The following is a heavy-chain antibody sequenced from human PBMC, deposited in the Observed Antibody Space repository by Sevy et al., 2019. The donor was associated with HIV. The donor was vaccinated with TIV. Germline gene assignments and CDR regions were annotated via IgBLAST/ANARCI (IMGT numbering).Heavy chain of an antibody. CDR1: GGTFSNNA. Sequence: ASVKVSCKASGGTFSNNAISWVRQAPGQGLEWMGGFVPMFDTANYAQKFQGKVTLTGDGSTTTAYMELRSLRSEDTAVHYCVSSYLDGSGYSPLYYYAMDVWGQGTTVTVSS. CDR2: FVPMFDTA. D-gene: IGHD3-22*01. V-gene: IGHV1-69*13. CDR3: VSSYLDGSGYSPLYYYAMDV. J-gene: IGHJ6*02.